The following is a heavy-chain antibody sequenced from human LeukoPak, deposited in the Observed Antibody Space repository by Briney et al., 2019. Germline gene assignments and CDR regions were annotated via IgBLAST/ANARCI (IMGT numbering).Heavy chain of an antibody. J-gene: IGHJ4*02. Sequence: PGGSLGLSCAASGFTFSSHWMSWVRQAPGKGLEWVANIKQDGSEKYYVDSVKGRFTISRDNAKNSLYLQMNSLRAEDTAVYYCARDRAGFDYWGQGALVTVSS. CDR1: GFTFSSHW. CDR3: ARDRAGFDY. CDR2: IKQDGSEK. V-gene: IGHV3-7*01.